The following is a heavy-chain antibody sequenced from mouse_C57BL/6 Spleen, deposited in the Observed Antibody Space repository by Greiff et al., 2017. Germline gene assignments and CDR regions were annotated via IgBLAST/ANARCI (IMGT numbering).Heavy chain of an antibody. CDR2: ISYDGSN. CDR1: GYSITSGYY. Sequence: EVKLMESGPGLVKPSQSLSLTCSVTGYSITSGYYWNWIRQFPGNKLEWMGYISYDGSNNYNPSLKNRISITRDTSKNQFFLKLNSVTTEDTATYYCARPADSSGYGFAYWGQGTLVTVSA. CDR3: ARPADSSGYGFAY. D-gene: IGHD3-2*02. V-gene: IGHV3-6*01. J-gene: IGHJ3*01.